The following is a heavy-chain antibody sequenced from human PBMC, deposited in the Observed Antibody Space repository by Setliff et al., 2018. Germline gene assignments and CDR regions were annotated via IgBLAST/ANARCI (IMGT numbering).Heavy chain of an antibody. CDR1: GFTYNNCW. D-gene: IGHD3-10*01. V-gene: IGHV3-7*01. CDR3: FGAGTCSY. Sequence: PGGSLRLSCGASGFTYNNCWVSWVRQAPGKGLEWLASINPHGSEKYYADSVKGRFTISRDNAKNSLSLQMNNLRIEDTAVYYCFGAGTCSYWGQGTLVTVSS. J-gene: IGHJ4*02. CDR2: INPHGSEK.